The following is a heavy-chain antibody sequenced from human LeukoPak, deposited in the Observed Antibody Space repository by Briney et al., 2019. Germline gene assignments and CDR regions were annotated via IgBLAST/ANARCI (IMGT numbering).Heavy chain of an antibody. V-gene: IGHV1-24*01. D-gene: IGHD5-18*01. CDR3: AAVRTGPQDFYDDTATRNPFDY. CDR2: FHTDDGAP. Sequence: DSVKVSCKVSGHTLTQLSIHWVRHAPGKGKEWMGVFHTDDGAPNFAQNFQGRISMTEDTSIDTAYLDLTSLTSDDTAVYFCAAVRTGPQDFYDDTATRNPFDYWGQGTLVIVSS. J-gene: IGHJ4*02. CDR1: GHTLTQLS.